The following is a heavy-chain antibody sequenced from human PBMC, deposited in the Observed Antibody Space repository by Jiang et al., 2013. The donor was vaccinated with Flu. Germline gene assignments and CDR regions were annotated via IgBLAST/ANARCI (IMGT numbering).Heavy chain of an antibody. Sequence: ASGFTFSSYEMNWVRQAPGKGLEWVSYISSSGSTIYYADSVKGRFTISRDNAKNSLYLQMNSLRAEDTAVYYCARDNREGAYSYGHHDYWGQGTLVTVSS. CDR3: ARDNREGAYSYGHHDY. CDR1: GFTFSSYE. J-gene: IGHJ4*02. CDR2: ISSSGSTI. D-gene: IGHD5-18*01. V-gene: IGHV3-48*03.